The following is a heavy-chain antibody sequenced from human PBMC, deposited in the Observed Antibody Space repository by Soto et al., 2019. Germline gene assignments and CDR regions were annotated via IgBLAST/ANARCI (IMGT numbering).Heavy chain of an antibody. J-gene: IGHJ5*02. Sequence: PWGALRLSCAASGFNFRSYRLNWVRQAPGKGLEWVSSISSSSSYIYYADSVKGRFTISRDNAKNSLYLQMNSPRAEDTAVYYCARDFGLREYYDSSGYPAHNWFDPWGQGTLVTVSS. CDR1: GFNFRSYR. CDR3: ARDFGLREYYDSSGYPAHNWFDP. D-gene: IGHD3-22*01. V-gene: IGHV3-21*01. CDR2: ISSSSSYI.